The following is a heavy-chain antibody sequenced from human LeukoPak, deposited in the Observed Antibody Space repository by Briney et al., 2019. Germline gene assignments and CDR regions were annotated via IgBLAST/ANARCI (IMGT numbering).Heavy chain of an antibody. V-gene: IGHV1-18*01. J-gene: IGHJ3*02. CDR2: ISPYNGNT. Sequence: GASVKVSCKASGYTFTSYGITWVRQAPGQGLEWMGWISPYNGNTIYAQKLQGRVTMTTDTSTSTAYLELRSLRSDDTAVYYCARGFTRDAFDIWGQGTMVTVSS. CDR1: GYTFTSYG. CDR3: ARGFTRDAFDI.